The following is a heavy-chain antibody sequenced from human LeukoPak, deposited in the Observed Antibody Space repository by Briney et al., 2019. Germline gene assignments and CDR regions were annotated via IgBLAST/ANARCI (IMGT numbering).Heavy chain of an antibody. Sequence: PGRSLRLSCAASGFTFSSYAMHWVRQAPGKGLEWVAVISYDGSNKYYADSVKGRFTISRDNSKNTLYLQMNSLRAEDRAVYYCAKEYTNAMDYFDYWGQGALVTVSS. V-gene: IGHV3-30-3*02. CDR1: GFTFSSYA. CDR2: ISYDGSNK. CDR3: AKEYTNAMDYFDY. D-gene: IGHD2-8*01. J-gene: IGHJ4*02.